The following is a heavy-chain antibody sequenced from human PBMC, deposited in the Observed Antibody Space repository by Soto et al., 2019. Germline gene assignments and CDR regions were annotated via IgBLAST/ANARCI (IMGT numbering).Heavy chain of an antibody. D-gene: IGHD6-13*01. J-gene: IGHJ3*02. CDR3: AHGDNVAAANAFDI. CDR2: IYWDDDK. V-gene: IGHV2-5*02. CDR1: GFSLTTSGVG. Sequence: QITLKESGPXLVKPTQTLTLTCTFSGFSLTTSGVGVGWIRQPPGKALEWLAIIYWDDDKRYTPSLKSRLTVTKDTSKNQVVLMMTNLDPVDTATYYCAHGDNVAAANAFDIWGQGTMVTVSS.